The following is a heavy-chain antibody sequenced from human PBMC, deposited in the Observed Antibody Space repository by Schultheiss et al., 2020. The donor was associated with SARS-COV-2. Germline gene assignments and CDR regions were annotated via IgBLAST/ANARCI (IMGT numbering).Heavy chain of an antibody. CDR2: IIPIFGTA. CDR1: GGTFSSYA. J-gene: IGHJ5*02. CDR3: ARDLMELLSNWFDP. V-gene: IGHV1-69*13. D-gene: IGHD1-26*01. Sequence: SVKVSCKASGGTFSSYAISWVRQAPGQGLEWMGGIIPIFGTANYAQKFQGRVTITADESTSTAYMELSSLRSEDTAVYYCARDLMELLSNWFDPWGQGTLVTVSS.